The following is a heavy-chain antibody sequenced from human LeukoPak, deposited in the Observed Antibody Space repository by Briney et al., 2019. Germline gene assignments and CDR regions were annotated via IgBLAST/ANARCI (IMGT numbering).Heavy chain of an antibody. CDR2: IIPIFGTA. J-gene: IGHJ4*02. V-gene: IGHV1-69*13. CDR1: GGTFSSYA. CDR3: ARGVGAAAPFHFDY. Sequence: SVKVSCKASGGTFSSYAISWVRQAPGQGLEWMGGIIPIFGTANYAQKFQGRVTITADESTSTAYMELSSLRSEDTAVYYCARGVGAAAPFHFDYWGQGTLVTVSS. D-gene: IGHD2-2*01.